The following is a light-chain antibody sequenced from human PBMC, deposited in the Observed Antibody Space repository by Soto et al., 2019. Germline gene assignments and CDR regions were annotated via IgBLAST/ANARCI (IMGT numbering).Light chain of an antibody. CDR3: QQYGSSRT. Sequence: PGERATLSCRASQSVSSTYLAWYQQKPGQAPRLLIYGASSRATGIPDRFSGSGSGTDFTLTISRLEPEDFAVYYCQQYGSSRTFGQGTKVEIK. CDR1: QSVSSTY. V-gene: IGKV3-20*01. J-gene: IGKJ1*01. CDR2: GAS.